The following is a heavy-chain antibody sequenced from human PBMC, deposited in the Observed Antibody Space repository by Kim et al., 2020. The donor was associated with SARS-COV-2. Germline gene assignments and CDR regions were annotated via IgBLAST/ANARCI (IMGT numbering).Heavy chain of an antibody. CDR2: ISSSTV. V-gene: IGHV3-48*02. Sequence: GGSLRLSCTVSGFNFNSYSMNWVRQAPGKGLEWVSYISSSTVYYAGSVRGRFTISRDNAKNSLFLQMNSLRDDDTAVYYCARCPLSMTMVRGMITTTLFDYYNMDAWGQGTTVTVSS. CDR1: GFNFNSYS. D-gene: IGHD3-10*01. J-gene: IGHJ6*02. CDR3: ARCPLSMTMVRGMITTTLFDYYNMDA.